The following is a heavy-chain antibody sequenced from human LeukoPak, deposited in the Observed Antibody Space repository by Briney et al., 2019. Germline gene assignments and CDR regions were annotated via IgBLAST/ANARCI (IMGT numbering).Heavy chain of an antibody. CDR2: IYYSGST. CDR1: GGSISSYY. V-gene: IGHV4-59*08. CDR3: ARQAYSSGWAYFDY. J-gene: IGHJ4*02. Sequence: KASETLSLTCTVSGGSISSYYWSWIRQPPGKGLEWIGYIYYSGSTNYNPSPKSRVTISVDTSKNQFSLKLSSVTAADTAVYYCARQAYSSGWAYFDYWGQGTLVTVPS. D-gene: IGHD6-19*01.